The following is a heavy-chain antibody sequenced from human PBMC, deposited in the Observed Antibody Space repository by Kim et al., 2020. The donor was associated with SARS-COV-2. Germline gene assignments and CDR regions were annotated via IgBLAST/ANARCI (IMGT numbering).Heavy chain of an antibody. D-gene: IGHD3-10*01. CDR3: ARPLYGSGSYYDRYYYYGMDV. J-gene: IGHJ6*02. CDR2: IIPILGIA. Sequence: SVKVSCKPSGGTFSSYAISWVRQAPGQGLEWMGRIIPILGIANYAQKFQGRVTITADKSTSTAYMELSSLRSEDTAVYYCARPLYGSGSYYDRYYYYGMDVWGQGTTVTVSS. V-gene: IGHV1-69*04. CDR1: GGTFSSYA.